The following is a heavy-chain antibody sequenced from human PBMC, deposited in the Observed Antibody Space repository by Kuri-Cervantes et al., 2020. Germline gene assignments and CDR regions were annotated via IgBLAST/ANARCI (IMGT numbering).Heavy chain of an antibody. J-gene: IGHJ4*02. CDR2: VYQSNGNT. CDR3: ARESIAVAGDLFDY. V-gene: IGHV4-4*07. Sequence: SETLSLTCTVSGGSISGSYWSWIRQPAGKGLEWIGRVYQSNGNTNYNPSLQSRVTISVDTSKNQFSLKLSSVTAADTAVYYCARESIAVAGDLFDYWGQGTLVTVSS. CDR1: GGSISGSY. D-gene: IGHD6-19*01.